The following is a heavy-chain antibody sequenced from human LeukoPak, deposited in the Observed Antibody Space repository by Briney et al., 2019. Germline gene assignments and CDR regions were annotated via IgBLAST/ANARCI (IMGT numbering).Heavy chain of an antibody. J-gene: IGHJ4*02. CDR1: GFTFSSYA. CDR3: AKWANSGYGYFDY. CDR2: ISYDGSNK. D-gene: IGHD5-12*01. Sequence: QSGGSLRLSCAASGFTFSSYAMSWVRQAPGKGLEWVAVISYDGSNKYYADSVKGRFTISRDNSKNTLYLQMNSLRAEDTAVYYCAKWANSGYGYFDYWGQGPLVTVSS. V-gene: IGHV3-30*18.